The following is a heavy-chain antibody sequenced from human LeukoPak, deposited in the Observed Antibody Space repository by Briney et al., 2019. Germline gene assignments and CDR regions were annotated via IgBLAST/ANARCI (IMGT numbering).Heavy chain of an antibody. CDR1: GGSISSSSYY. V-gene: IGHV4-39*07. CDR2: IYYSGST. CDR3: AREAGTYGSGSYDY. Sequence: PSETLSLTCTVSGGSISSSSYYWGWIRQPPGKGLEWIGSIYYSGSTNYNPSLKSRVTISVDTSKNQFSLKLRSVTAADTAVYYCAREAGTYGSGSYDYWGQGTLVTVSS. J-gene: IGHJ4*02. D-gene: IGHD3-10*01.